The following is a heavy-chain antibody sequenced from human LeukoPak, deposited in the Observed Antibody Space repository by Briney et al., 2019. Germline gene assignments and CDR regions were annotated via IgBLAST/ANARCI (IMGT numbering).Heavy chain of an antibody. Sequence: GGSLRLSCAAYGFTFSSYWMTWVRQAPGKGLEWVANIKQDGSEQSYVDSVKGRFTISRDNAKNSLYLQMSSLRAEDTSVYYCARRYSGTYRIDYWGQGTLVTVSS. D-gene: IGHD1-26*01. CDR2: IKQDGSEQ. V-gene: IGHV3-7*01. J-gene: IGHJ4*02. CDR3: ARRYSGTYRIDY. CDR1: GFTFSSYW.